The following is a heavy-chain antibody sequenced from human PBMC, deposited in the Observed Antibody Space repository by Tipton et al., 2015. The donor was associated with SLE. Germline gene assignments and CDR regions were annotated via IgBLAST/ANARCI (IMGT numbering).Heavy chain of an antibody. Sequence: QLVQSGAEVKKPGESLKISCQGSGYTFTNYWIGWVRHMPGKGLEWMGIIYPGDSDTRYSPSFQGQITISADKSISTAYLQWSSLKASDTAIYYCARQELFLDVWGKGTTVIVSS. CDR1: GYTFTNYW. D-gene: IGHD1-7*01. J-gene: IGHJ6*03. CDR2: IYPGDSDT. V-gene: IGHV5-51*01. CDR3: ARQELFLDV.